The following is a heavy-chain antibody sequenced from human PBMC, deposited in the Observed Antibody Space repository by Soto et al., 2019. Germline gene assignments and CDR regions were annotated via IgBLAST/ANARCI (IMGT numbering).Heavy chain of an antibody. J-gene: IGHJ5*02. D-gene: IGHD1-26*01. CDR1: GYTFTGYY. CDR2: INPNSGGT. V-gene: IGHV1-2*04. CDR3: ARGKMATSLNWFDP. Sequence: ASVEVSCKXSGYTFTGYYMHWVRQAPGQGLEWMGWINPNSGGTNYAQKFQGWVTMTRDTSISTAYMELSRLRSDDTAVYYCARGKMATSLNWFDPWGQGTLVTVSS.